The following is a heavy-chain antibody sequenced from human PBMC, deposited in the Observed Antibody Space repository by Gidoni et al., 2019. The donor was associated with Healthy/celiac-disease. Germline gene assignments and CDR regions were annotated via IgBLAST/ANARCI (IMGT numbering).Heavy chain of an antibody. V-gene: IGHV2-5*01. CDR1: GFSLSTSGVG. J-gene: IGHJ3*02. Sequence: QITLKESGPTLVKPTQTLTLTCTFSGFSLSTSGVGVGWIRQPPGKALEWLALIYWNDDKRYSPSLKSRLTITKDTSKNQVVLTMTNMDPVDTATYYCAHTNYDFWPNAFDIWGQGTMVTVSS. CDR3: AHTNYDFWPNAFDI. D-gene: IGHD3-3*01. CDR2: IYWNDDK.